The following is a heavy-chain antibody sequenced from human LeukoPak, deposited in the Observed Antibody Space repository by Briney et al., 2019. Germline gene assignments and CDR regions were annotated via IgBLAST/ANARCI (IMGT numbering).Heavy chain of an antibody. J-gene: IGHJ4*02. CDR2: FSGSGGTT. CDR1: WFTFRSEA. V-gene: IGHV3-23*01. CDR3: AKHHCSSTSCYRVFDF. Sequence: GGSLRIPCAASWFTFRSEAMSRVRPASGEGVEWVSGFSGSGGTTYYADSVKGRFTISRDNSKNTLYLQMNSLRAEDTAVYYCAKHHCSSTSCYRVFDFWGQGTLVTVSS. D-gene: IGHD2-2*02.